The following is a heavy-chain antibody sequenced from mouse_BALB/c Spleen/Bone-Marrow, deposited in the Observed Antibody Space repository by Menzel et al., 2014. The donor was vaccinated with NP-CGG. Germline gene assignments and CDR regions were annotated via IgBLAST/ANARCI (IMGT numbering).Heavy chain of an antibody. Sequence: EVKLPESGPGLVKPSQSLSLTCSVTGYSITSGNYWNWIRQFPGNKLEWMGYISYDGSNNYNPSLKNRISITRDTSRNQFFLKLNSVTTEDTATYYCARYDYDGKIDYWGQGTTLTVSS. V-gene: IGHV3-6*02. CDR1: GYSITSGNY. D-gene: IGHD2-4*01. J-gene: IGHJ2*01. CDR2: ISYDGSN. CDR3: ARYDYDGKIDY.